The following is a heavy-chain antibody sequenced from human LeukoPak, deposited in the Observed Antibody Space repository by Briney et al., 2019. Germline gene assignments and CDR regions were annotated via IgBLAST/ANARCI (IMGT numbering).Heavy chain of an antibody. CDR1: GYTFTGYY. J-gene: IGHJ3*02. Sequence: ASVKVSCKASGYTFTGYYMHWVRQAPGQGLEWVGWINPNSGGTNYAQKFQGRVTMTRDTSISTAYMELSRLRSDDTAVYYCARPYYYDRGVSFGAFDIWGQGTIVTVSS. CDR3: ARPYYYDRGVSFGAFDI. D-gene: IGHD3-22*01. V-gene: IGHV1-2*02. CDR2: INPNSGGT.